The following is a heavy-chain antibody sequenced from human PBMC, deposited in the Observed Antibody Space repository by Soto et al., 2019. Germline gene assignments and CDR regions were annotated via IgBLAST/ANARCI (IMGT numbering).Heavy chain of an antibody. D-gene: IGHD6-13*01. Sequence: SETLSLTCAVYGGSFSGYYWSWIRQPPGKGLEWIGEINHSGSTNYNPSLKSRVTISVDTSKNQFSLKLSSVTAADTAVYYCARGNKAAADHIPNYFDYWGQGTLGTVSS. CDR1: GGSFSGYY. CDR3: ARGNKAAADHIPNYFDY. J-gene: IGHJ4*02. V-gene: IGHV4-34*01. CDR2: INHSGST.